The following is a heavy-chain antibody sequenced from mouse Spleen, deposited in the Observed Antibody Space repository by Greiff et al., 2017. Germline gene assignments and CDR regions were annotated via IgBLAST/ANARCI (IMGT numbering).Heavy chain of an antibody. Sequence: VQLKQSGPELVKPGASVKISCKASGYSFTGYYMNWVKQSPEKSLEWIGEINPSTGGTTYNQKFKAKATLTVDKSSSTAYMQLKSLTSEDSAVYYCAREVLGYFDYWGQGTTLTVSS. V-gene: IGHV1-42*01. CDR2: INPSTGGT. CDR1: GYSFTGYY. CDR3: AREVLGYFDY. J-gene: IGHJ2*01. D-gene: IGHD4-1*01.